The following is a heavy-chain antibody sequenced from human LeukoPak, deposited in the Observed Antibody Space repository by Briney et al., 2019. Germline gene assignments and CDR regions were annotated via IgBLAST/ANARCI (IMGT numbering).Heavy chain of an antibody. D-gene: IGHD1-26*01. CDR2: IWYDGSNK. V-gene: IGHV3-33*01. CDR3: ARVDDVGATQRSFDY. CDR1: GFTFSSYG. Sequence: GGSLRLSCAASGFTFSSYGMHWVRQAPGKGLEWVAVIWYDGSNKYYADSVKGRFTISRDNSKNTLNLQMNSLRAEDTAVYYCARVDDVGATQRSFDYWGQGTLVTVSS. J-gene: IGHJ4*02.